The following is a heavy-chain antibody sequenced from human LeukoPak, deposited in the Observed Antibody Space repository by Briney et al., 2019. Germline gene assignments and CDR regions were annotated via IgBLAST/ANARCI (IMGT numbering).Heavy chain of an antibody. J-gene: IGHJ4*02. V-gene: IGHV1-18*04. Sequence: ASVTVSCKASGYTFTSYSINWVRRAPGQGLEWMGWISPSNGDTSYAQKVQERVTMTTDTSTATVYMELRSLGSDDTAIYYCVRDSGWELRHFFFDDWGQGTLVTVSS. CDR2: ISPSNGDT. CDR3: VRDSGWELRHFFFDD. CDR1: GYTFTSYS. D-gene: IGHD4-23*01.